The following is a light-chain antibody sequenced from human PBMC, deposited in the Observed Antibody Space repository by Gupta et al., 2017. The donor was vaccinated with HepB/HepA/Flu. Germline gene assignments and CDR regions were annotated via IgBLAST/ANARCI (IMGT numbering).Light chain of an antibody. J-gene: IGLJ2*01. CDR1: DIGTKN. Sequence: SSVLTQSPSVSVAPGKTARITCGGNDIGTKNVHWYQQRPGQAPVLVIYDDRDRPSGIPERISGSNSGNTATLTISRVEAGDEADYYCQVWDRLSDHVVFGGGTKLNVL. V-gene: IGLV3-21*03. CDR3: QVWDRLSDHVV. CDR2: DDR.